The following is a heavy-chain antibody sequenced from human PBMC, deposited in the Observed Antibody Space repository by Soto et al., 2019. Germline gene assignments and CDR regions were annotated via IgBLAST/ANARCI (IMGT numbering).Heavy chain of an antibody. J-gene: IGHJ6*03. CDR2: MNPNSGNT. D-gene: IGHD6-13*01. CDR3: ARDRIAAYYMDV. CDR1: GYTFTSYD. V-gene: IGHV1-8*01. Sequence: GASVKVSCKASGYTFTSYDINWVRQATGQGLEWMGWMNPNSGNTGYAQKFQGRVTMTRNTSISTAYMELSSLRYEDTAVYYCARDRIAAYYMDVCGKGTTVTVSS.